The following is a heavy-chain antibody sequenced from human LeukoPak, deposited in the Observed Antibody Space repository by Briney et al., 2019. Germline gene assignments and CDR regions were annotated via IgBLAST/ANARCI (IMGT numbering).Heavy chain of an antibody. D-gene: IGHD4-23*01. Sequence: PGGSLRLSCAASGFTFSSYGMHWVRQAPGKGLEWVAFIRYDGSNKYYADSVKGRFTISRDNSKNTLYLQMNSLRAEDTAVYYCAKDSSPKDYGGNVPGYWGQGTLVTVSS. CDR3: AKDSSPKDYGGNVPGY. J-gene: IGHJ4*02. CDR2: IRYDGSNK. V-gene: IGHV3-30*02. CDR1: GFTFSSYG.